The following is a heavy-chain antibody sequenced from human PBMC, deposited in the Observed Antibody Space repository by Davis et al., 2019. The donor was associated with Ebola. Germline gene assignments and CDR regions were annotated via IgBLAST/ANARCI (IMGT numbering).Heavy chain of an antibody. CDR2: IKSDGSST. Sequence: GESLKISCAASGFTFSSHWMHWVRQVPGKGLVWVSRIKSDGSSTSYADFVKGRFTISRDNVKNTLYLQMNSLRAEDTAVYYCAREGSEFNDAFDIWGQGTMVTVSS. CDR3: AREGSEFNDAFDI. J-gene: IGHJ3*02. CDR1: GFTFSSHW. D-gene: IGHD3-10*01. V-gene: IGHV3-74*01.